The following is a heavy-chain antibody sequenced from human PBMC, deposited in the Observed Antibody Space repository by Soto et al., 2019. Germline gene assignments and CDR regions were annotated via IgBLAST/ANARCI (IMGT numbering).Heavy chain of an antibody. CDR3: AILRGYQLLAAGQYFQR. Sequence: GASVKVSCKASGYTLTSYAMHWVRQAPGQRLEWMGWINAGNGNTKYSQKFQGRVTITRDTSASTAYMELSSLRSEDTDIYYCAILRGYQLLAAGQYFQRFRQG. CDR1: GYTLTSYA. CDR2: INAGNGNT. V-gene: IGHV1-3*01. D-gene: IGHD2-2*01. J-gene: IGHJ1*01.